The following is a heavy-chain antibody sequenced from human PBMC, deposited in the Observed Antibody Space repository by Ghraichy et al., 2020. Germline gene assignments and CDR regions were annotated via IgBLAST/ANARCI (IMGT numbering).Heavy chain of an antibody. CDR3: AKVTGQYYYDSSGYPNWFDP. Sequence: LSLTCAASGFTFSSYAMSWVRQAPGKGLEWVSAISGSGGSTYYADSVKGRFTISRDNSKNTLYLQMNSLRAEDTAVYYCAKVTGQYYYDSSGYPNWFDPWGQGTLVTVSS. V-gene: IGHV3-23*01. CDR2: ISGSGGST. CDR1: GFTFSSYA. J-gene: IGHJ5*02. D-gene: IGHD3-22*01.